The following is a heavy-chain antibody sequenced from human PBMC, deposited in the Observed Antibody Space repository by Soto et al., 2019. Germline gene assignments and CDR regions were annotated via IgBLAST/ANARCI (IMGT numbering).Heavy chain of an antibody. CDR1: GYTFTSYA. CDR3: AKGLVRGPMAYYYYMDV. V-gene: IGHV1-3*01. Sequence: QVPLVQSGAEVKKPGASVKVSCKASGYTFTSYAMHWVRQAPGQRLEWMGWINAGNGNTKYSQKFQGRVTITRDTSASTAYMELSSLRSEDTAVYYCAKGLVRGPMAYYYYMDVWGKGTTVTVSS. CDR2: INAGNGNT. J-gene: IGHJ6*03. D-gene: IGHD3-10*01.